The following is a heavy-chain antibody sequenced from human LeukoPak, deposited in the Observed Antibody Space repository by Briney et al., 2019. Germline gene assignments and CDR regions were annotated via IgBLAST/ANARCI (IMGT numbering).Heavy chain of an antibody. Sequence: SETLSLTCAVYGGSFSGYYWSWIRQPPGKGLEWIGEINHSGSTNYNPSLKSRVTISVDTSKNQFSLKLSSVTATDTAVYYCARSLWGSSWYYYWGQGTLVTVSS. J-gene: IGHJ4*02. D-gene: IGHD6-13*01. CDR1: GGSFSGYY. CDR2: INHSGST. V-gene: IGHV4-34*01. CDR3: ARSLWGSSWYYY.